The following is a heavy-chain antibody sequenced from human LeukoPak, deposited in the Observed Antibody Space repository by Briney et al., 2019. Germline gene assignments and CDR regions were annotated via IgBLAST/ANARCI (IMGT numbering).Heavy chain of an antibody. J-gene: IGHJ4*02. CDR2: IGSSSSYI. D-gene: IGHD3-3*01. V-gene: IGHV3-21*01. Sequence: PGGSLRLSCAASGFTFSSYSMNWVRQAPGKGLEWVSSIGSSSSYIYYADSVKGRFTISRDNAKNSLYLQMNSLRAEDTAVYYCARDPSPSTYYDFFNTGDYWGQGTLVTVSS. CDR1: GFTFSSYS. CDR3: ARDPSPSTYYDFFNTGDY.